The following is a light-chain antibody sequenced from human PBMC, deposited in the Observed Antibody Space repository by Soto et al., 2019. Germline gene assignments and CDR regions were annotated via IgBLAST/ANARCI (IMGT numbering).Light chain of an antibody. CDR2: RAS. CDR3: QQYNNWLT. J-gene: IGKJ4*01. Sequence: EIVITQSPATLSASPGERATLSCRASQSVSSNLAWYQQKPGHAPRLLIYRASTRATSIPARFSGSGSGTEFTLTISSLQSEDFAVYYCQQYNNWLTFGGGTKVDIK. CDR1: QSVSSN. V-gene: IGKV3-15*01.